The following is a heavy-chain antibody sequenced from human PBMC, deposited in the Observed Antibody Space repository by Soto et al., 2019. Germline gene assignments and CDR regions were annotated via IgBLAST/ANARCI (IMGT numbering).Heavy chain of an antibody. Sequence: QVQLQESGPGLVKPSETLSLTCTVSGGSISSYYWSWIRQPPGKGLEWIGYIYYSGSTNYNPSLYSRVTISVDTSKTLFSLQLSSVTAACPPVYYCAGPARKEMATIYCGGFDLWGRGTLVTVSS. CDR3: AGPARKEMATIYCGGFDL. CDR2: IYYSGST. J-gene: IGHJ2*01. D-gene: IGHD5-12*01. V-gene: IGHV4-59*08. CDR1: GGSISSYY.